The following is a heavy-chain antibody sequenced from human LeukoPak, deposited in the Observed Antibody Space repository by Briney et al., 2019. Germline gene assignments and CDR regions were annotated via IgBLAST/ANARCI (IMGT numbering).Heavy chain of an antibody. CDR2: ISWNSGNI. CDR3: AKVDGYNSGWYDS. D-gene: IGHD6-19*01. Sequence: PGGSLRLSCAASGFTFDDYGMHWVRQPPGKGLEWVSGISWNSGNIGYADSVKGRFTISRDNAKNSLYLQMKSLRAEDTALYYCAKVDGYNSGWYDSWGQGTLVTVSS. CDR1: GFTFDDYG. J-gene: IGHJ5*01. V-gene: IGHV3-9*01.